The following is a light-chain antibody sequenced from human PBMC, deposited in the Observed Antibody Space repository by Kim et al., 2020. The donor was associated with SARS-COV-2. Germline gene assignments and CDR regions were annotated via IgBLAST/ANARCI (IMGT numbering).Light chain of an antibody. J-gene: IGLJ3*02. V-gene: IGLV2-14*03. CDR2: DVT. CDR3: ASYTSTSALGV. Sequence: QSITISCTVTRSDVGGHDNVAWYQQHPGKAPKLIIYDVTNRPSGVSGRFSGSKSGNTASLTISGLQAEDEADYHCASYTSTSALGVFGGGTKLTVL. CDR1: RSDVGGHDN.